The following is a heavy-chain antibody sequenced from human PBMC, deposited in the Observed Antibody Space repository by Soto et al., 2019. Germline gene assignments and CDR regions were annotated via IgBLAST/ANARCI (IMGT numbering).Heavy chain of an antibody. Sequence: SETLSLTCAVYGGSFSGYYWSWIRQPPGKGLEWIGEINHSGSTNYNPSLKSRVTISVDTSKNQFSLKLSSVTAADTAVYYCARGKLTYYYDSSGYSHYYGMDVWGQGTTVTVSS. D-gene: IGHD3-22*01. CDR2: INHSGST. J-gene: IGHJ6*02. CDR1: GGSFSGYY. CDR3: ARGKLTYYYDSSGYSHYYGMDV. V-gene: IGHV4-34*01.